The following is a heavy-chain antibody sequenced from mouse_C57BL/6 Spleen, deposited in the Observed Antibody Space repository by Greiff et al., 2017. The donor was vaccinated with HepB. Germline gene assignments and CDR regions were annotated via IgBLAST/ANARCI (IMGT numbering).Heavy chain of an antibody. Sequence: EVQLQQSGPELVKPGASVKISCKASGYTFTDYYMNWVKQSHGKSLEWIGDINPNNGGTSYNQKFKGKATLTVDKSSSTAYMELRSLTSEDSAVYSCARQLTLPDYWGQGTTLTVSS. V-gene: IGHV1-26*01. J-gene: IGHJ2*01. D-gene: IGHD3-2*02. CDR2: INPNNGGT. CDR3: ARQLTLPDY. CDR1: GYTFTDYY.